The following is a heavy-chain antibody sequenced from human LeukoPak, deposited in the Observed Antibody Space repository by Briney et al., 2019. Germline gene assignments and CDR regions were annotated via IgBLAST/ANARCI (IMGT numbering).Heavy chain of an antibody. CDR2: ISGSGGYT. CDR1: GFTFSTYA. D-gene: IGHD5-18*01. CDR3: AKHMVPGYSYGSWDY. Sequence: PGGSLRLSCAASGFTFSTYAMSWVRQAPGKGLEWVSGISGSGGYTYYADSVKGRFTISRDNSKNTLYLQMNSLRADDTAVYYCAKHMVPGYSYGSWDYWGQGTLVTVPS. V-gene: IGHV3-23*01. J-gene: IGHJ4*02.